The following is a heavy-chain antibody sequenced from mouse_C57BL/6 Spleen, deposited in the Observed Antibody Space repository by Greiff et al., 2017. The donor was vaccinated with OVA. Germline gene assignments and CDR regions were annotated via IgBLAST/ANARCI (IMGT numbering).Heavy chain of an antibody. CDR3: ARKDPSNVYARDY. CDR1: GFTFSDYG. CDR2: ISSGSSTI. D-gene: IGHD2-10*02. V-gene: IGHV5-17*01. J-gene: IGHJ4*01. Sequence: EVKLVESGGGLVKPGGSLKLSCAASGFTFSDYGMHWVRQAPEKGLEWVAYISSGSSTIYYADTVKGRFTISRDNAKNTLLLQMTSLRSEDTAMYYCARKDPSNVYARDYWGQGTSVTVSS.